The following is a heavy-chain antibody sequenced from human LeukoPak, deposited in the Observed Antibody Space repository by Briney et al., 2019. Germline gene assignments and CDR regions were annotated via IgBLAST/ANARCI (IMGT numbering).Heavy chain of an antibody. CDR2: IRYDGSNK. V-gene: IGHV3-30*02. Sequence: GGSLRLSCVASGFSFSSYGMHWVRQAPGKGLEWVVSIRYDGSNKYYADSVKGRFTISRDNSKNTLYLQMSSLRAEDTAVYYCARADYDILTGNYLSYYMDVWGRGTTVTISS. CDR1: GFSFSSYG. J-gene: IGHJ6*03. CDR3: ARADYDILTGNYLSYYMDV. D-gene: IGHD3-9*01.